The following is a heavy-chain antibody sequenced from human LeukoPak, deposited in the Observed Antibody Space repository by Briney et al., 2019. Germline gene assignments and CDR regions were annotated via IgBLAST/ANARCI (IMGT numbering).Heavy chain of an antibody. CDR2: IYYSGST. CDR1: GGFVSSTNW. CDR3: ARVVGYSSSFYHGMDV. Sequence: KASETLSLTCAVSGGFVSSTNWWSWVRQPPGKGLEWIGYIYYSGSTNYNPSLKSRVTISVDTSKNQFFLKLSSVTAADTAVYYCARVVGYSSSFYHGMDVWGQGTTVTVSS. D-gene: IGHD6-13*01. J-gene: IGHJ6*02. V-gene: IGHV4-4*02.